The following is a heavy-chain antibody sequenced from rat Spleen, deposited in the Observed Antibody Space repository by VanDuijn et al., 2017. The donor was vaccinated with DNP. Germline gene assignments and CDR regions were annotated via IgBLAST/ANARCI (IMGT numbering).Heavy chain of an antibody. CDR3: ATHSFTSGITTAFGS. Sequence: EVQLVESGGTLVQPGRSLKLSCAASIFTFSDYNMAWVRQAPKKGLEWVATIIYDGTRTYYRDSVKGRFTISRDNAENTLFLQMDSLRSEETATYYCATHSFTSGITTAFGSWGQGTLVTVSS. CDR2: IIYDGTRT. CDR1: IFTFSDYN. J-gene: IGHJ3*01. V-gene: IGHV5S10*01. D-gene: IGHD1-11*01.